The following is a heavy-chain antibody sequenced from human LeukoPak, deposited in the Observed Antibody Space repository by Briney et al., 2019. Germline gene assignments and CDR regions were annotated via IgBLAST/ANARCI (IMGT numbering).Heavy chain of an antibody. V-gene: IGHV3-23*01. CDR3: AKDPADCSSTSCYVSGLVDY. Sequence: GGSLRLSCAASGFTFSSYAMSWVRQAPGKGLEWVSAISGSGGSTYYADSVKGRFTISRDNSKNTLYLQMNSLRAEDTAVYYCAKDPADCSSTSCYVSGLVDYWGQGTLVTVSS. J-gene: IGHJ4*02. CDR2: ISGSGGST. D-gene: IGHD2-2*01. CDR1: GFTFSSYA.